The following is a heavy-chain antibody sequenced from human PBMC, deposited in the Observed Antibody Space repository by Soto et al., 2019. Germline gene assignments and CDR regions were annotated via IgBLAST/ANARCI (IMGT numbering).Heavy chain of an antibody. J-gene: IGHJ4*02. Sequence: QLQLQESGSGLVKPSQTLSLTCAVSGGSISSGGYSWSWIRQPPGKGLEWIGYIYYSGSTYYNPSLKSRVTISVDTSKNQFSLKLSSVTAADTAVYYCARVPRPSSPTYPTYYFDYWGQGTLVTVSS. CDR2: IYYSGST. D-gene: IGHD2-2*01. CDR3: ARVPRPSSPTYPTYYFDY. V-gene: IGHV4-30-2*05. CDR1: GGSISSGGYS.